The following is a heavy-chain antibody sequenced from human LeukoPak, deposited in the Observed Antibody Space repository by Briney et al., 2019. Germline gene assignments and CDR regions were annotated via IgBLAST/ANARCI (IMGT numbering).Heavy chain of an antibody. J-gene: IGHJ4*02. CDR3: ARSVGENYFDY. CDR2: IYSGGTT. D-gene: IGHD3-10*01. Sequence: AGGSLRLSCAASGFTFSSYSMNWVRQAPGKGLEWVSLIYSGGTTYYGDSVKGRFTISRDNSKNTLYLQMNSLRAEDTAVYYCARSVGENYFDYWGQGTLVTVSS. V-gene: IGHV3-66*01. CDR1: GFTFSSYS.